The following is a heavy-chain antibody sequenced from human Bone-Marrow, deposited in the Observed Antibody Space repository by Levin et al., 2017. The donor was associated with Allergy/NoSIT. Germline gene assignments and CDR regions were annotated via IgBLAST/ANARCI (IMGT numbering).Heavy chain of an antibody. CDR2: ISETSSYK. V-gene: IGHV3-21*01. D-gene: IGHD6-13*01. J-gene: IGHJ4*02. CDR1: GFTFSNYR. CDR3: ARDGVLSAGTPFYFDY. Sequence: PAASVKVSCVGSGFTFSNYRLNWVRQAPGKGLEWVSFISETSSYKYQADSLKGRFTISRDNARNSLYLQMDSLRVEDTAIYYCARDGVLSAGTPFYFDYWGQGTLVTVSS.